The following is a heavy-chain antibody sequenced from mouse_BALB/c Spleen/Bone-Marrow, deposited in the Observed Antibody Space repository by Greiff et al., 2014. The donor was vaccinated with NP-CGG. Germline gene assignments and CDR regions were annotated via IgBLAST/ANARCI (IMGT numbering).Heavy chain of an antibody. V-gene: IGHV2-9-2*01. CDR2: IWTGGST. J-gene: IGHJ3*01. CDR1: GFSLTSYD. CDR3: VRGKNLYGTPLAY. D-gene: IGHD1-1*01. Sequence: ESGPGLVAPSQSLSITCTVSGFSLTSYDMNWVRQPPGKGLEWLGVIWTGGSTDYNSAFMSRLSISKDNSKSQVFLKMNSLQTDDTAIYYCVRGKNLYGTPLAYWGQGTLVTVSA.